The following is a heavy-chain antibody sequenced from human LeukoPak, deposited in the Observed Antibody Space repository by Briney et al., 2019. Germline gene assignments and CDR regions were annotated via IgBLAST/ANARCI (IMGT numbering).Heavy chain of an antibody. V-gene: IGHV3-11*05. CDR2: ISSSSNYT. Sequence: KAGGSLRLSCAVSGFTFSDFYMSWVRQAPGKGLELVSYISSSSNYTNYADSVKGRFTISRDNAKNSLYLQMNSLRTEDTAVYYCARDNDAYSSGDYWGQGTLVTVSS. J-gene: IGHJ4*02. D-gene: IGHD6-19*01. CDR3: ARDNDAYSSGDY. CDR1: GFTFSDFY.